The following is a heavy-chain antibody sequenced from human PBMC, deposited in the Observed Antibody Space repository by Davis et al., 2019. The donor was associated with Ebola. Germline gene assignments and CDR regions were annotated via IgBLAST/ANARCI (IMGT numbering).Heavy chain of an antibody. Sequence: GGSLRLSCAASGYTFRSYGMHWVRQAPGKGLAWVAFIPYDGSNKEYADSVKGRFTISRDNSRNTLFLQMDSLRGDDTAVYFCAKHVTPPDYWGQGTLVTVSS. CDR1: GYTFRSYG. CDR3: AKHVTPPDY. D-gene: IGHD3-10*02. V-gene: IGHV3-30*02. CDR2: IPYDGSNK. J-gene: IGHJ4*02.